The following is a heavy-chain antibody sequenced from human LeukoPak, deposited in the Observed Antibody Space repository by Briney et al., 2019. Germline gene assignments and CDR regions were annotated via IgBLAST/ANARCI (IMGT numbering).Heavy chain of an antibody. CDR1: GGSISSGGYS. CDR3: AREGVVPAAQSWFDP. V-gene: IGHV4-31*03. Sequence: PSETLSLTCTVSGGSISSGGYSWSWIPQHPGKDLEGIGYIYYSGSTYYNPSLKSRVTISVDTSKNQSSLKLSSVTAADTAVYYCAREGVVPAAQSWFDPWGQGTLVTVSS. D-gene: IGHD2-2*01. J-gene: IGHJ5*02. CDR2: IYYSGST.